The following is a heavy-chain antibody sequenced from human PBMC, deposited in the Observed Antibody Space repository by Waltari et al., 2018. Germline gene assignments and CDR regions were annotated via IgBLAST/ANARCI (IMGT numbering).Heavy chain of an antibody. Sequence: VQLVQSGAEVKKPGSSVKVSCKASGGTFTDYYMHWVQQAPGKGLEWMGRVDPEDGETIYAEKFQGRVTITADTSTDTAYMELSSLRSEDTAVYYCATDSGDYSNKGGIWGQGTLVTVSS. CDR2: VDPEDGET. J-gene: IGHJ4*02. V-gene: IGHV1-69-2*01. D-gene: IGHD4-4*01. CDR3: ATDSGDYSNKGGI. CDR1: GGTFTDYY.